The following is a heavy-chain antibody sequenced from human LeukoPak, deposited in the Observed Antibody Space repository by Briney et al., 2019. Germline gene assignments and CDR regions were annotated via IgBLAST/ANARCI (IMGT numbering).Heavy chain of an antibody. J-gene: IGHJ4*02. CDR1: GFTFSDYY. D-gene: IGHD6-19*01. CDR3: AREAPSSGWDARLVGSLDY. CDR2: ISSSSSYT. V-gene: IGHV3-11*05. Sequence: GGSLRLSCAASGFTFSDYYMSWIRQAPGKGLEWVSYISSSSSYTNYADSVKGRFTISRDNAKNSLYLQMNSLRAEDTAVYYCAREAPSSGWDARLVGSLDYWGQGTLVTVSS.